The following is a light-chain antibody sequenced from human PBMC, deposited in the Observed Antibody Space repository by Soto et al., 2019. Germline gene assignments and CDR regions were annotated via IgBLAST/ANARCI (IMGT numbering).Light chain of an antibody. CDR3: AAWDDSLNGYV. Sequence: QSVLTQPPSASGTPGQRVTISCSGSSSNIGSNTVNWYQQLPGTAPKLLIYSNNQRPSGAPDRFSGSKSGTSASLAISGLQYEDEADYYCAAWDDSLNGYVFGTGTKV. V-gene: IGLV1-44*01. CDR1: SSNIGSNT. CDR2: SNN. J-gene: IGLJ1*01.